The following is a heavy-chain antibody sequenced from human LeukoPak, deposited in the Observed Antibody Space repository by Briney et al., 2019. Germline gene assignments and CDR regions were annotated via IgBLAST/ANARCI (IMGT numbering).Heavy chain of an antibody. D-gene: IGHD5-24*01. CDR2: FYTSGTT. J-gene: IGHJ4*02. Sequence: SQTLSLTCTVSGGSISSGSYYWNWIRQPAGKGLEWIGRFYTSGTTNYNPSLKSRVTISVDTSKNQFSLKLSSVTAADTAVYYCARAPEDGYNYSFDYWGQGTLVTVSP. CDR3: ARAPEDGYNYSFDY. V-gene: IGHV4-61*02. CDR1: GGSISSGSYY.